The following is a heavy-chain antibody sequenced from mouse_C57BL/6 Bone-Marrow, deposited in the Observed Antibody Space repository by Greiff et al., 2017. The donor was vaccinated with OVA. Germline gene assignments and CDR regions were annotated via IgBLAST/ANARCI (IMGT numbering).Heavy chain of an antibody. J-gene: IGHJ4*01. V-gene: IGHV1-15*01. Sequence: QVHVKQSGAELVRPGASVTLSCKASGYTFTDYEMHWVKPTPVHGLEWIGAIDPETGGTAYNQKFKGKAILTADKSSSTAYMELRSLTSEDSAVYYCTRGYSNYYAMDYWGQGTSVTVSS. CDR1: GYTFTDYE. D-gene: IGHD2-5*01. CDR2: IDPETGGT. CDR3: TRGYSNYYAMDY.